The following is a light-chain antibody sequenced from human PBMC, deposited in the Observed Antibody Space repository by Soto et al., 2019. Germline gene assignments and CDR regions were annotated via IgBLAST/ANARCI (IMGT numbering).Light chain of an antibody. CDR2: DTC. Sequence: DIVLTQSPATLSLSPGARATLSCRASQSVGTYLAWYQQKPGQAPRLLIFDTCNRATGIAARFSGSGSGTDFTLTISSLEPEDFAVYYCQQRTKWPPTFGQGTRLEIK. V-gene: IGKV3-11*01. CDR3: QQRTKWPPT. CDR1: QSVGTY. J-gene: IGKJ5*01.